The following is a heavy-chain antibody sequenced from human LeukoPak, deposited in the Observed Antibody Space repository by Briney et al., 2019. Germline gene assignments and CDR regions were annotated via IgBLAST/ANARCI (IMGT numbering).Heavy chain of an antibody. V-gene: IGHV4-34*01. CDR2: INHSGST. D-gene: IGHD3-9*01. Sequence: SETLSLTCAVYGGSFSGYYWSWIRQPPGKGLEWIGEINHSGSTNYNPSLKSRVTISVDTSKNQFSLKLSSVTAADTAVYYCARVGRDTIFWGGQGTTVTVSS. CDR3: ARVGRDTIFW. CDR1: GGSFSGYY. J-gene: IGHJ6*02.